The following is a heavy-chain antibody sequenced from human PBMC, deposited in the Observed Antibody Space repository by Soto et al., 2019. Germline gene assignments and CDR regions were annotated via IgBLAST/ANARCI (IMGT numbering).Heavy chain of an antibody. V-gene: IGHV5-51*01. CDR3: ATSRTYIGSPRRAPHFDY. CDR2: IYPGDSDT. J-gene: IGHJ4*02. D-gene: IGHD2-2*02. Sequence: EVQLVQSGAEVKKPGESLKISCKGSGYSFTSYWIGWVRQMPGKGLEWMGIIYPGDSDTRYSPSFQGQVTISADKSISTAYLQWSSLKASDTAMYYCATSRTYIGSPRRAPHFDYWGQGTLVTVSS. CDR1: GYSFTSYW.